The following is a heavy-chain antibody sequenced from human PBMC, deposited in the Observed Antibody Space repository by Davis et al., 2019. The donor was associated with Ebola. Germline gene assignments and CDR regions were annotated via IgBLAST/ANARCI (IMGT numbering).Heavy chain of an antibody. J-gene: IGHJ6*02. V-gene: IGHV3-30*19. CDR3: ARWIQLLGMDV. CDR1: GFTFSSYG. D-gene: IGHD5-18*01. CDR2: ISYDGSNK. Sequence: GESLKISCAASGFTFSSYGMHWVRQAPGKGLEWVAVISYDGSNKYYADSVKGRFTISRDNSKNTLYLQMNSLRAEDTAVYYCARWIQLLGMDVWGQGTTVTVSS.